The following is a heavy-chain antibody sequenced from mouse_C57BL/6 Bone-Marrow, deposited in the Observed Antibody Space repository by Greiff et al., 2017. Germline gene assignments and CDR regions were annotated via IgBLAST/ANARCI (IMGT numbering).Heavy chain of an antibody. Sequence: VQLQQSGAELVKPGASVKLSCKASGYTFTSYWMHWVKQRPGQGLEWIGMIHPNSGSTNYNEKFKSKATLTVDKSSSTAYMQLSSLTSEDSAVYYCARWDTTVVARVDYWGQGTTLTVSS. J-gene: IGHJ2*01. V-gene: IGHV1-64*01. D-gene: IGHD1-1*01. CDR1: GYTFTSYW. CDR2: IHPNSGST. CDR3: ARWDTTVVARVDY.